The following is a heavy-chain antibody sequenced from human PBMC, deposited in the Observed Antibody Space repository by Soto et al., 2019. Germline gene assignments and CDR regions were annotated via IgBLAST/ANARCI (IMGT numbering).Heavy chain of an antibody. J-gene: IGHJ3*02. D-gene: IGHD1-26*01. V-gene: IGHV3-21*01. Sequence: GGSLRLSCAASGFTFSSYSMNWVRQAPGKGLEWVSSISSSSSYIYYADSVKGRFTISRDNAKNSLYLQMNSLRAEDTAVYYCARESRGNYSSDAFDIWGQGTMVTVSS. CDR1: GFTFSSYS. CDR2: ISSSSSYI. CDR3: ARESRGNYSSDAFDI.